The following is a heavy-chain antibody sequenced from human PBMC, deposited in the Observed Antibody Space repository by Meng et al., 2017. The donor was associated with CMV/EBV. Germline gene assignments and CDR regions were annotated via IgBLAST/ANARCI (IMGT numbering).Heavy chain of an antibody. J-gene: IGHJ6*02. CDR2: IYYSGST. D-gene: IGHD3-22*01. V-gene: IGHV4-59*01. CDR3: ARAYRYYYDSSGYSPGGMDV. Sequence: GSLRLSCTVSGGSISSYYWSWIRQPPGKGLEWIGYIYYSGSTNYNPSLKSRVTISVDTSKNQFSLKLSSVTAADTAVYYCARAYRYYYDSSGYSPGGMDVWGQGTTVTVSS. CDR1: GGSISSYY.